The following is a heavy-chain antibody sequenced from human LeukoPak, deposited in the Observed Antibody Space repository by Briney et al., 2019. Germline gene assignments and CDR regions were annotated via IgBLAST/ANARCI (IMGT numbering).Heavy chain of an antibody. D-gene: IGHD4-23*01. V-gene: IGHV3-23*01. CDR3: VEGLRWSDH. CDR1: GLDFSGSS. Sequence: PGESLRLSCTATGLDFSGSSMAWVRQAPGKGLEWVSAITSIDITYYADSLRGRFTISRDNSRNTLYLQMNSLRVEDTAVYYCVEGLRWSDHWGQGTLVTVSS. J-gene: IGHJ4*02. CDR2: ITSIDIT.